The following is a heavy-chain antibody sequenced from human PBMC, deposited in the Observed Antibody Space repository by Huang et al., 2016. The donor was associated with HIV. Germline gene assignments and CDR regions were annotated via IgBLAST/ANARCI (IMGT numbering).Heavy chain of an antibody. Sequence: EVNLSESGGTLVQPGGSLRLSCAASGFTFSNYAMSWVRQAPGKGLEWVAGISGSATTTYYADAVKGRFTVSRDNSKNTLFLQWNSLRAEDTAVYYCVKNYQVISYFDHWGQGTLVTVSS. D-gene: IGHD1-7*01. CDR3: VKNYQVISYFDH. J-gene: IGHJ4*02. V-gene: IGHV3-23*01. CDR2: ISGSATTT. CDR1: GFTFSNYA.